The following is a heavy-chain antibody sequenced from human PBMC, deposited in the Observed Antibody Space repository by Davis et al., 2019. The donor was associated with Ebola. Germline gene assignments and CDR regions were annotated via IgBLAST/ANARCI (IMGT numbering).Heavy chain of an antibody. J-gene: IGHJ1*01. CDR1: GFTFSSYG. D-gene: IGHD6-13*01. V-gene: IGHV3-30*02. CDR2: IRYDGSNK. CDR3: AKDHVGYSSSWYVGGYFQH. Sequence: GGSLRLSCAASGFTFSSYGMHWVRQAPGKGLEWVAFIRYDGSNKYYADSVKGRFTISRDNSKNTLYLQMNSLRAEDTAVYYCAKDHVGYSSSWYVGGYFQHWGQGTLVTVSS.